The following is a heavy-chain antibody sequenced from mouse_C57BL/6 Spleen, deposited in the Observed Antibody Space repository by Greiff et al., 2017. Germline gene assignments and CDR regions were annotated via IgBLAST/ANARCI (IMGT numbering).Heavy chain of an antibody. CDR1: GYSITSGYY. V-gene: IGHV3-6*01. CDR3: ARDGYYPDYYAMDY. J-gene: IGHJ4*01. Sequence: EVKLQESGPGLVKPSQSLSLTCSVTGYSITSGYYWNWIRQFPGNKLEWMGYISYDGSNNYNPSLKNRISITRDTSKNQFFLKLNSVTTEDTATYYCARDGYYPDYYAMDYWGQGTSVTVSS. CDR2: ISYDGSN. D-gene: IGHD2-3*01.